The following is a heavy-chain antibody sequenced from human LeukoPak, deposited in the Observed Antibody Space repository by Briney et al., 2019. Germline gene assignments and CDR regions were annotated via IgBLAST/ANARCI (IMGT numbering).Heavy chain of an antibody. CDR3: ARTGPLYSSSSDY. V-gene: IGHV5-51*01. D-gene: IGHD6-6*01. J-gene: IGHJ4*02. Sequence: GESLKISCKGSGYSFTSYWLGWGRQMPGKGLEWMGIIYPGDSDTRYSPSFQGQVTISADKSISTAYLQWSSLKASDTAMYYCARTGPLYSSSSDYWGQGTLVTVSS. CDR2: IYPGDSDT. CDR1: GYSFTSYW.